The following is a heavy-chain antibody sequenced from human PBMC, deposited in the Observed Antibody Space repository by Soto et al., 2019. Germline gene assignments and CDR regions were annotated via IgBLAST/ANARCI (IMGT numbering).Heavy chain of an antibody. CDR2: MYHSGST. Sequence: QVQLQESGPGLVKPSETLSLTRTVSGDSIRSYYWSWIRQPPGKGLEWIGHMYHSGSTNYNPSLKSRYTIFVDRSKNQVSLNLNSVTAAVTAVYYCARHGGGIASWVENWGQGTLVTVSS. CDR1: GDSIRSYY. V-gene: IGHV4-59*08. J-gene: IGHJ4*02. D-gene: IGHD3-16*02. CDR3: ARHGGGIASWVEN.